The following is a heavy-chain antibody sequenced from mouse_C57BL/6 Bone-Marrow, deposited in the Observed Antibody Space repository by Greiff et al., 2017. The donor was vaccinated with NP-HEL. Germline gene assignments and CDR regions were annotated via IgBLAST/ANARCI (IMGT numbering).Heavy chain of an antibody. CDR3: ARGGYDYDVGYFDY. CDR2: ISYDGSN. V-gene: IGHV3-6*01. CDR1: GYSITSGYY. D-gene: IGHD2-4*01. Sequence: VQLKESGPGLVKPSQSLSLTCSVTGYSITSGYYWNWIRQFPGNKLEWMGYISYDGSNNYNPSLKNRISITRDTSKNQFFLKLNSVTTEDTATYYCARGGYDYDVGYFDYWGQGTTLTVSS. J-gene: IGHJ2*01.